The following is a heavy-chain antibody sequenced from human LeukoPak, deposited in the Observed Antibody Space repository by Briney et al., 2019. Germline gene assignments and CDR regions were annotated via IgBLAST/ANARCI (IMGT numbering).Heavy chain of an antibody. Sequence: GGSLRLSCAASGFTFSSYAMSWVRQAPGKGLEWVSAISGSGGSTYCADSVKGRFTISRDNSKNTLYLQMNSLRAEDTAVYYCAKSSRYFDWLFLDYWGQGTLVTVSS. CDR1: GFTFSSYA. J-gene: IGHJ4*02. CDR2: ISGSGGST. V-gene: IGHV3-23*01. D-gene: IGHD3-9*01. CDR3: AKSSRYFDWLFLDY.